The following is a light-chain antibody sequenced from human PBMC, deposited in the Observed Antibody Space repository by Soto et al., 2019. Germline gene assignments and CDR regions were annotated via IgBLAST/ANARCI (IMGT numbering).Light chain of an antibody. CDR1: SSDFGGYNY. CDR3: SSYTSSCSLYV. J-gene: IGLJ1*01. V-gene: IGLV2-14*01. CDR2: DVS. Sequence: QSVLNQPASVSGSPGQSITISCTGTSSDFGGYNYVSWYQQHPGKAPKFMIYDVSNRPSGVSNRFSGSKSGNTASLTISGLQAEDDSVYYCSSYTSSCSLYVFGTCSKVTDL.